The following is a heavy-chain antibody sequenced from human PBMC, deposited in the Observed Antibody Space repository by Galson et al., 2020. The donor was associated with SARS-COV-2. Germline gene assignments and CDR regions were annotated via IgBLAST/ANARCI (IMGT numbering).Heavy chain of an antibody. V-gene: IGHV4-59*11. CDR2: IYYSGST. CDR3: ARGGAYGGSFYDY. Sequence: SETLSLTCTVSGGSTSSHYWSWIRQPPGEGLERIGYIYYSGSTNYNPSLKSRVTISVDTSKNQFSLKLTSVTAADTAVYYCARGGAYGGSFYDYWGQGTLVTVSS. CDR1: GGSTSSHY. D-gene: IGHD1-26*01. J-gene: IGHJ4*02.